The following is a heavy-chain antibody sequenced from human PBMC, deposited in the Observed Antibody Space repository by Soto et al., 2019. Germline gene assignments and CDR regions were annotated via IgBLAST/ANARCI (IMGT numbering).Heavy chain of an antibody. V-gene: IGHV1-69*06. CDR1: GGTFSSYA. Sequence: GASVKVSCKASGGTFSSYAISWVRQAPGQGLEWMGGIIPIFGTANYAQKFQGRVTITADKSTSTAYMELSSLRSEDTAVYYCARVNYDILTGYPKEYFQHWGQGTLVTAPQ. D-gene: IGHD3-9*01. CDR3: ARVNYDILTGYPKEYFQH. J-gene: IGHJ1*01. CDR2: IIPIFGTA.